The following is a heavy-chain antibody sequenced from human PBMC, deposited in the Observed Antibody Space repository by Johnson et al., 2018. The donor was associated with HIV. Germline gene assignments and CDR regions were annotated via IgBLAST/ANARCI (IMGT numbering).Heavy chain of an antibody. V-gene: IGHV3-20*04. D-gene: IGHD5-24*01. CDR2: INWNGDST. CDR1: GFRFDDYG. CDR3: ARFGRGGSHAFDI. J-gene: IGHJ3*02. Sequence: MQLVESGGGVVRPGGSLRLSCAASGFRFDDYGMTWVRQAPGKGLEWVSGINWNGDSTGYADSVKGRFTISRDNAKNSLYLQMNSLRAEDTALYYCARFGRGGSHAFDIWGQGTMVTASS.